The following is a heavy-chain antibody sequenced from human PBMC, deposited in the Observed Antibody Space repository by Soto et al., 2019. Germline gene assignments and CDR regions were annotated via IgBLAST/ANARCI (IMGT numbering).Heavy chain of an antibody. J-gene: IGHJ4*02. Sequence: GSLRLSCAASGFTISTYNMNWVRQAPGKGLECISYITSSSSTISYADSVKGRFTISRDNAKNSLFLQMNSLRAEDTAVYYCAGGPGYWGQGTLVTVSS. CDR1: GFTISTYN. CDR3: AGGPGY. V-gene: IGHV3-48*01. CDR2: ITSSSSTI.